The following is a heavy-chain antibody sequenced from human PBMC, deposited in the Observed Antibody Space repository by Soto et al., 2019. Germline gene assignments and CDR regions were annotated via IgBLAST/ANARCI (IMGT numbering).Heavy chain of an antibody. CDR2: IGTAGDT. J-gene: IGHJ6*03. CDR1: GFTFSSYD. D-gene: IGHD5-18*01. CDR3: ARVGRKLWSRGSYYYYYMDV. V-gene: IGHV3-13*01. Sequence: GGSLRLSCAASGFTFSSYDMHWVRQATGKGLEWVSAIGTAGDTYYPGSVKGRFTISRENAKNSLYLQMNSLRAGDTAVYYCARVGRKLWSRGSYYYYYMDVWGKGTTVTVSS.